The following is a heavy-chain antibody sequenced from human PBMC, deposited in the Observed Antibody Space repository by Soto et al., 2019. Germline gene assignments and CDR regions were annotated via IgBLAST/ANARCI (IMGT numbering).Heavy chain of an antibody. Sequence: HPGGSLRLSCAASGFNFNSDYMNWVRQTPGKGLEWVASIYSGETTYYADSVRGRFTISSDKSKNTLYFQLSSLRIEDTAVYYCTRDGRGLGRLSLFEYWGQGVLVTVSS. V-gene: IGHV3-53*01. CDR1: GFNFNSDY. D-gene: IGHD2-21*02. CDR2: IYSGETT. CDR3: TRDGRGLGRLSLFEY. J-gene: IGHJ4*02.